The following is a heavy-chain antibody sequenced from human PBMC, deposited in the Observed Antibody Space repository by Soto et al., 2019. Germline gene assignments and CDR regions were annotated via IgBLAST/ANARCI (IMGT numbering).Heavy chain of an antibody. D-gene: IGHD3-10*01. V-gene: IGHV4-59*01. CDR2: IYDSGSA. J-gene: IGHJ6*02. CDR3: ARTPIAMVRGVVSGNGMDV. Sequence: SETLSLTCSVSGGSISSYKWSWIRQPPGKGLERIGYIYDSGSANYNPSLKSQVTISVDTSKNQFSLKVTSVTAADTAVYYCARTPIAMVRGVVSGNGMDVWGQGTTVTVS. CDR1: GGSISSYK.